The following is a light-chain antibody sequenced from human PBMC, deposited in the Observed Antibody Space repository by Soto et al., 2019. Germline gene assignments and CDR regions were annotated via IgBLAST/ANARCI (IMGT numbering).Light chain of an antibody. CDR1: QSISSW. CDR2: KAS. J-gene: IGKJ1*01. CDR3: QQYNSYSWT. Sequence: DIQMTQSPSTLSESVGDRVTITCRASQSISSWLAWYQQKPGKAPKLLIYKASSLESGVPSRFSGSGSGTEFPLTISSLQPDDFATYYCQQYNSYSWTCGQGTKVEIK. V-gene: IGKV1-5*03.